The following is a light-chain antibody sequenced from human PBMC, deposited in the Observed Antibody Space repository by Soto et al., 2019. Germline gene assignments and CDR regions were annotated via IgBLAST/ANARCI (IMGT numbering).Light chain of an antibody. CDR3: AAWDDSLSAGV. V-gene: IGLV1-47*01. CDR1: SYNVGKNL. J-gene: IGLJ3*02. Sequence: QSVLTQPPSASGTPGQRVTISCSGGSYNVGKNLVYWYQQRPGTAPKLIIFKSNQRPSGVPDRVSGSNSGSSASLAISGLRSEDEADYFCAAWDDSLSAGVFGGGTQLTVL. CDR2: KSN.